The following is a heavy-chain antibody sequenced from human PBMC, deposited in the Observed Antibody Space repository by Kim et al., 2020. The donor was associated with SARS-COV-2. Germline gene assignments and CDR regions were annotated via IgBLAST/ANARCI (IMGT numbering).Heavy chain of an antibody. D-gene: IGHD3-16*02. CDR3: ARSAGGYQGV. CDR2: FN. Sequence: FNDYAVSVKSRITITPDTSKNHFSLRLNSVTPEDTAVYYCARSAGGYQGVWGQGTTVTVSS. J-gene: IGHJ6*02. V-gene: IGHV6-1*01.